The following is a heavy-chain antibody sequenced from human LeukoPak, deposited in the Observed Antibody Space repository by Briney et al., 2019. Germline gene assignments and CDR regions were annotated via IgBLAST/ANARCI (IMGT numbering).Heavy chain of an antibody. J-gene: IGHJ4*02. Sequence: SVKVSCKASGGTFSSYAISWVRQAPGQGLEWMGGIIPIFGTANYAQKFQGRVTITADESTSTAYMELSSLRSEDTAVYYCAREDTVYYDSSGYPYFDYWGQGTLVTVSS. CDR1: GGTFSSYA. D-gene: IGHD3-22*01. V-gene: IGHV1-69*13. CDR3: AREDTVYYDSSGYPYFDY. CDR2: IIPIFGTA.